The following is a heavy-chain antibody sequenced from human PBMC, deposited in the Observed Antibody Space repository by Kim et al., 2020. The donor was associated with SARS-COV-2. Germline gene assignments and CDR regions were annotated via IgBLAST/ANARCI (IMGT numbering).Heavy chain of an antibody. Sequence: YYADSVKGRFTIARDNYKNTMYLQMNSLRAEDTAVYYCAKDGGGSGPGDYWGHGTLVTVSS. J-gene: IGHJ4*01. CDR3: AKDGGGSGPGDY. D-gene: IGHD2-15*01. V-gene: IGHV3-23*01.